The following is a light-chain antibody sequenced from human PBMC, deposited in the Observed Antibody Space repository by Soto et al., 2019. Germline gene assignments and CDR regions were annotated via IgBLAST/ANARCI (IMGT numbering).Light chain of an antibody. J-gene: IGKJ1*01. CDR3: KQYNNYPRT. CDR1: ESMRTW. V-gene: IGKV1-5*01. CDR2: DAY. Sequence: DIQMTQSPSTLSAAVGARVTMTCRGSESMRTWLAWEQHKPGKAHKFLIYDAYTLESGVQSRFSGSGSGTEFTLTIRSLQPDDFATYYCKQYNNYPRTFGQGTKVDI.